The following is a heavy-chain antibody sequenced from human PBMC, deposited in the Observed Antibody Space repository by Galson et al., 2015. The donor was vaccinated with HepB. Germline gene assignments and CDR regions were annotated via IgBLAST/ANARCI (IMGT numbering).Heavy chain of an antibody. CDR2: ISWDGGST. CDR1: GFTFDDYT. J-gene: IGHJ1*01. V-gene: IGHV3-43*01. Sequence: SLRLSCAASGFTFDDYTMHWVRQAPGKGLEWVSLISWDGGSTYYADSVKGRFTISRDNSKNSLYLQMNSLRTEDTALYYCAKEDRLYGGPYFQHWGQGTLVTVSS. D-gene: IGHD4-17*01. CDR3: AKEDRLYGGPYFQH.